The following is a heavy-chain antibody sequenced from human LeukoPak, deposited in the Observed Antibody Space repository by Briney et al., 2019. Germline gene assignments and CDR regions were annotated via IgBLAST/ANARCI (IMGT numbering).Heavy chain of an antibody. J-gene: IGHJ1*01. Sequence: ASVKVSCKPSGYTFTGYYMHWVRQAPGQGLEWMGWINPNSGGTNYAQKFQGRVTMTRDTSISTAYMELSRLRSDDTAVYYCAREDLYYYDSSGSEYFQHWGQGTLVTVSS. CDR3: AREDLYYYDSSGSEYFQH. D-gene: IGHD3-22*01. V-gene: IGHV1-2*02. CDR2: INPNSGGT. CDR1: GYTFTGYY.